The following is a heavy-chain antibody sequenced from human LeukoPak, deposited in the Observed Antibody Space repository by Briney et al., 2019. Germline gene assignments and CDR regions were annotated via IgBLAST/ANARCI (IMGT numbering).Heavy chain of an antibody. D-gene: IGHD3-10*01. CDR2: ISWNSGSM. CDR3: AKDGGYYYGSGSQFDY. V-gene: IGHV3-9*01. Sequence: GGSLRLSCAASGFTFDDYAMHWVRQAPGKGLEWVSGISWNSGSMGYADSVKGRFTISRDNAKNSLYLQMNSLRAEDTALYYCAKDGGYYYGSGSQFDYWGQGTLVTVSS. CDR1: GFTFDDYA. J-gene: IGHJ4*02.